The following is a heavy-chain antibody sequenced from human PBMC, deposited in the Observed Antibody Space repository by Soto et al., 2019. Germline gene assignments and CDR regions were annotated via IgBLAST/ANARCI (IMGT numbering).Heavy chain of an antibody. CDR2: ISSSSSYI. J-gene: IGHJ4*02. D-gene: IGHD5-12*01. CDR1: GFTFSSYS. Sequence: GGSLRLSCAASGFTFSSYSMNWVRQAPGKGLEWVSSISSSSSYIYYADSVKGRFTISRDNAKNSLYLQMNSLRAEDTAVYYCVRISSGYDSFDYWGQGTLVTVSS. V-gene: IGHV3-21*01. CDR3: VRISSGYDSFDY.